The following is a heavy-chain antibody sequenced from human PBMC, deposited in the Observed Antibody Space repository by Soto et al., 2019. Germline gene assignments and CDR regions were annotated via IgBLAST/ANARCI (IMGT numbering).Heavy chain of an antibody. J-gene: IGHJ6*02. Sequence: TSETLSLTCTVSGDSISTTSYYWGWIRQPPGKGLEWIGSIYYSGSTYYNPSLKSRVTISADTSKNQFSLKLSSVTAADTAVYYCARLGLSVRGYGMDVWGQGTTVTVSS. CDR2: IYYSGST. CDR1: GDSISTTSYY. D-gene: IGHD1-26*01. V-gene: IGHV4-39*01. CDR3: ARLGLSVRGYGMDV.